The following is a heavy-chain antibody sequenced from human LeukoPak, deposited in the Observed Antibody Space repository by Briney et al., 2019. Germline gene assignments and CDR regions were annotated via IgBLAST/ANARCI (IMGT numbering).Heavy chain of an antibody. Sequence: ASVKVSCKASGGIFSSYAISWVRQAPGQGLEWMGIINPSGGSTSYAQKFQGRVTMTRDMSTSTVYMELSSLRSEDTAVYYCARDLPGSYDSSGYYSGSDAFDIWGQGTMVTVSS. CDR1: GGIFSSYA. D-gene: IGHD3-22*01. CDR3: ARDLPGSYDSSGYYSGSDAFDI. V-gene: IGHV1-46*01. J-gene: IGHJ3*02. CDR2: INPSGGST.